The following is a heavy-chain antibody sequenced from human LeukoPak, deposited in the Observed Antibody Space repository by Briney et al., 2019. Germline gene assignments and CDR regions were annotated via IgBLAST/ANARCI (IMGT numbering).Heavy chain of an antibody. CDR2: ISAYNGNT. CDR1: GYTLTSYD. D-gene: IGHD6-6*01. CDR3: ARDNGPYSSSPLGY. V-gene: IGHV1-18*01. Sequence: GASVKVSCKASGYTLTSYDINWVRQAPGQGLEWMGWISAYNGNTNYAQKLQGRVTMTTDTSTSTAYMELRSLRSEDTAVYYCARDNGPYSSSPLGYWGQGTLVTVSS. J-gene: IGHJ4*02.